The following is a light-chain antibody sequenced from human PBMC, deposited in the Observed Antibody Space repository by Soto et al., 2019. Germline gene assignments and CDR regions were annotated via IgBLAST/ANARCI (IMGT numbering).Light chain of an antibody. CDR3: CSYVGARTSV. CDR2: EGR. V-gene: IGLV2-23*01. Sequence: QSVLTQPPSVSGAPGPRVTISCSGSISDVGSSGTVSCYQLLPGQVPKLIRYEGRRRPSGVCSRFSGSKTGNTATLTITGLQAEDGDNYYCCSYVGARTSVVGPGTNVT. CDR1: ISDVGSSGT. J-gene: IGLJ1*01.